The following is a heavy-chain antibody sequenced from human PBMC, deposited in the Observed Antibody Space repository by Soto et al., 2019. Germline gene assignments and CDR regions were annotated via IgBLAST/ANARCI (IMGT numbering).Heavy chain of an antibody. D-gene: IGHD3-9*01. V-gene: IGHV4-31*03. CDR3: VRHDDTSXGT. CDR1: GVSVTSGVDY. CDR2: IYNSGSN. J-gene: IGHJ5*02. Sequence: SETLSLTYTVTGVSVTSGVDYWTWIRQHPGKGLEWIWYIYNSGSNFYNPSLKSRVTISADTSKNQFSLKLSSVNAADTAVYFCVRHDDTSXGTWGQVNRVTVS.